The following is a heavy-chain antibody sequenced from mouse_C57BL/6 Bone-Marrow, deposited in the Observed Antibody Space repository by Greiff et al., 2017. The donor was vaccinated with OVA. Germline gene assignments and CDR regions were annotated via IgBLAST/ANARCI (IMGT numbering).Heavy chain of an antibody. CDR3: ARGIYYYAMDY. J-gene: IGHJ4*01. CDR1: GYSITSGYY. V-gene: IGHV3-6*01. Sequence: ESGPGLVKPSQSLSLTCSVTGYSITSGYYWNWIRQFPGNKLEWMGYISYDGSNNYNPSLKNRISITRDTSKNQFFLKLNSVITEDTATYYCARGIYYYAMDYWGQGTSVTVSS. CDR2: ISYDGSN.